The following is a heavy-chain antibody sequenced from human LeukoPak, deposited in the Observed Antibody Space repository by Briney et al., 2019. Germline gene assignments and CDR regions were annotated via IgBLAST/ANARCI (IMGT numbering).Heavy chain of an antibody. Sequence: GESLKISCKGSGYRFTSYWIGWVRQMPGKGLEWMGIIYPGDSDTRYSPSFQGQVTISADKSISTAYLQWSSLKASDTAMYYCASGYSYANDAFDIWGQGTMVTVSS. CDR1: GYRFTSYW. V-gene: IGHV5-51*01. CDR2: IYPGDSDT. D-gene: IGHD5-18*01. J-gene: IGHJ3*02. CDR3: ASGYSYANDAFDI.